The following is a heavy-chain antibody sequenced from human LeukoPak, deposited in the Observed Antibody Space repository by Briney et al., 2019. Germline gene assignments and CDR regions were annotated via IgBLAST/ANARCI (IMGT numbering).Heavy chain of an antibody. V-gene: IGHV4-39*01. CDR3: AGYNRSHYYFDY. CDR1: GGSIHSVDSY. CDR2: IYYRGDT. Sequence: PSETLSLTCTVSGGSIHSVDSYWGWVRQPPGEGLEWIGSIYYRGDTYYYPSLKSRVLISLDTSNNQFSLRLNSVTAPDTAVDYCAGYNRSHYYFDYWGQGALVTVSS. J-gene: IGHJ4*02. D-gene: IGHD5-18*01.